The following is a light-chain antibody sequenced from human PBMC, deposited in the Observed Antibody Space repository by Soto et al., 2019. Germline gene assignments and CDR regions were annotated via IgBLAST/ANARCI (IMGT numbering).Light chain of an antibody. J-gene: IGLJ1*01. CDR1: SSDVGGYNY. CDR3: CSYAGSYTYV. V-gene: IGLV2-8*01. Sequence: QSVLTQPPSASGSPGQSVAISCTGTSSDVGGYNYVSWYQQHPGKAPKLVIYEVSKRPSGVPDRFSASKSGNTASLTISGLQAEDEADYYCCSYAGSYTYVFGTGTKV. CDR2: EVS.